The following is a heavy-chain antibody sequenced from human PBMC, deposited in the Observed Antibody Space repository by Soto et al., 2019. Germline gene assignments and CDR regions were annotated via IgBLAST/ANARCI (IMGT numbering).Heavy chain of an antibody. V-gene: IGHV3-64D*08. CDR3: LKGYCSTTTCTRTIWFAP. Sequence: GGSLRLAWSASGFTFNIYAMHWARQATGKGLEYVSAISSNGGSTYYADSVKGRFIISRDNSKNNLYLQMSSLRAEDTAVYYCLKGYCSTTTCTRTIWFAPWGQGTLVTVAS. D-gene: IGHD2-2*01. CDR2: ISSNGGST. J-gene: IGHJ5*02. CDR1: GFTFNIYA.